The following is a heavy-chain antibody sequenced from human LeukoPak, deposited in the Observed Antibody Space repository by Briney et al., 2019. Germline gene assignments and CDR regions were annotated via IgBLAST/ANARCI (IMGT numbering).Heavy chain of an antibody. CDR1: GCSISSYY. CDR3: ARNLGAPVPDAFDI. CDR2: IYYSGST. V-gene: IGHV4-59*01. D-gene: IGHD3-16*01. Sequence: PSETLSLTCTASGCSISSYYWSWIRQPPGKGLEWIGYIYYSGSTNYNPSLKSRVTISVDTSKNQFSLKLSSVTAADTAVYYCARNLGAPVPDAFDIWGQGTMVTVSS. J-gene: IGHJ3*02.